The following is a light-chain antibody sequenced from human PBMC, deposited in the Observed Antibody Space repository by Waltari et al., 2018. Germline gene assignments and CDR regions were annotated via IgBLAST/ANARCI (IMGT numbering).Light chain of an antibody. CDR2: EAT. J-gene: IGKJ4*01. CDR1: QSFSSD. V-gene: IGKV3-15*01. CDR3: QQYNNWPPLT. Sequence: EILMTQSPGTLSVSPGERATLSCRASQSFSSDLAWYPQKPGQAPRRLIYEATTRATGIPDRFSGRGARTEFTLTSSSLQPEDFGLYYCQQYNNWPPLTVGGGTKVEIK.